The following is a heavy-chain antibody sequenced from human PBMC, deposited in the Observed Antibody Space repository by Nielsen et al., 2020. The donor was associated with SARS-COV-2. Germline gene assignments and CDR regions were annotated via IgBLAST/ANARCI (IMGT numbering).Heavy chain of an antibody. J-gene: IGHJ3*02. CDR1: GGTFSSYA. CDR2: IIPIFGTA. V-gene: IGHV1-69*06. D-gene: IGHD6-13*01. Sequence: SVKVSCKASGGTFSSYAISWVRQAPGQGLEWMGGIIPIFGTANYAQKFQGRVTITADKSTSTAYMELSSLRSEDTAVYYCARVLSVYSSSWYEGNDAFDIWGQGTMVTVSS. CDR3: ARVLSVYSSSWYEGNDAFDI.